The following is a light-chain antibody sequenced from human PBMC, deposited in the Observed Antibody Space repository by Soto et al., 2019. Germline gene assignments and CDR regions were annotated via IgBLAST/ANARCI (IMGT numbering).Light chain of an antibody. V-gene: IGKV3-20*01. CDR1: QSVSSNY. Sequence: EIVLTQSPGTLSLSAGERATLSCRASQSVSSNYLAWYQQKLGQPPRLLLSGASSRATGIPDRFIGSGSGRDFTLTISSLEPEDFAVYYCQHYGRSPPSWTFGQGTKVEIK. CDR3: QHYGRSPPSWT. CDR2: GAS. J-gene: IGKJ1*01.